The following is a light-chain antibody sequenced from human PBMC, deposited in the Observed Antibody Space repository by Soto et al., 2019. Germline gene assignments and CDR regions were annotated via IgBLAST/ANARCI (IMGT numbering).Light chain of an antibody. CDR2: SNT. Sequence: QSVLTQPPSASGTPGQTIAISCSGGSSNIGSHTVNWYQQLPGTAPRLRIYSNTQRPSGVPDRFSGSKSGTSASLAISGLQSEYEGDYYCAAWDDSLNGVVFGGGTQLTVL. J-gene: IGLJ2*01. CDR1: SSNIGSHT. CDR3: AAWDDSLNGVV. V-gene: IGLV1-44*01.